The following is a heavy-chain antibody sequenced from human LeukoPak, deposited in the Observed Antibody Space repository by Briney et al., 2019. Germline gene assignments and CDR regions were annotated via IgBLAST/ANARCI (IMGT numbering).Heavy chain of an antibody. J-gene: IGHJ4*02. CDR3: ARDAGWQEWDY. V-gene: IGHV3-21*01. CDR1: GFTFSSYS. CDR2: ISSSSNYI. Sequence: GGSLRLSCAASGFTFSSYSMNWVRQAPGKGLEWVSSISSSSNYIYYADSVKGRFTISRDNAKNSLYLQMNSLRAEDTAVYYCARDAGWQEWDYWGQGTLVTVSS. D-gene: IGHD2-15*01.